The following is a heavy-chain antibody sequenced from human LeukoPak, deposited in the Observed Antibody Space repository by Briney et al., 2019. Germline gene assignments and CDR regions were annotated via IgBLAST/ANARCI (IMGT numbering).Heavy chain of an antibody. V-gene: IGHV4-34*01. CDR3: ARSTGYNYGY. CDR1: GGSFSGYY. Sequence: SETLSLTCAVYGGSFSGYYWSWIRQPPGKGLEWIGEINHSGSTNYNPSLKRRVTLSVDTSKNQFSLKLSSVTAADTAVYYCARSTGYNYGYWGQGTLVTVSS. J-gene: IGHJ4*02. D-gene: IGHD5-24*01. CDR2: INHSGST.